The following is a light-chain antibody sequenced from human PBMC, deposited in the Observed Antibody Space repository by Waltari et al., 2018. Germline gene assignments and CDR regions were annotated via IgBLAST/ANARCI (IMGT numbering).Light chain of an antibody. Sequence: EIVMTQSPDSLAVSLGERVNINCKASQSVLYSSNHKNYLAWYQQKPGQPPRLLIYWASTRESGVPDRFSGSGSGTDFTLTISSLQAEDVALYYCQQYYSTPQAFGQGTKVEI. V-gene: IGKV4-1*01. CDR3: QQYYSTPQA. J-gene: IGKJ1*01. CDR2: WAS. CDR1: QSVLYSSNHKNY.